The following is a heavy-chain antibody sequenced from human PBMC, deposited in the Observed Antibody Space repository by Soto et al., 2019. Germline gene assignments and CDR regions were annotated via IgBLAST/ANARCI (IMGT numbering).Heavy chain of an antibody. CDR1: GDSVSSNSAA. CDR2: TYYRSKWYN. V-gene: IGHV6-1*01. J-gene: IGHJ4*02. Sequence: QSQTLSLTCAISGDSVSSNSAAWNWIRQSPSRGLEWLGRTYYRSKWYNDYAVSVKSRITINPDTSKNQFPLQLNSVTPEDTAVYYCARVPQPTTQYYFDYWGQGTLVTVSS. D-gene: IGHD1-1*01. CDR3: ARVPQPTTQYYFDY.